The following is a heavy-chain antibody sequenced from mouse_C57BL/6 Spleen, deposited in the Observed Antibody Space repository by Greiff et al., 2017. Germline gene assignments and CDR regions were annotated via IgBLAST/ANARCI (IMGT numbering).Heavy chain of an antibody. Sequence: EVQVVESGGGLVQPGGSLKLSCAASGFTFSDYYMYWVRQTPEKRLEWVAYISNGGGSTYYPDTVKGRFTISRDNAKNTLYLQMSRLKSEDTAMYYCARPYYYGSSYWFAYWGQGTLVTVSA. D-gene: IGHD1-1*01. CDR1: GFTFSDYY. V-gene: IGHV5-12*01. J-gene: IGHJ3*01. CDR3: ARPYYYGSSYWFAY. CDR2: ISNGGGST.